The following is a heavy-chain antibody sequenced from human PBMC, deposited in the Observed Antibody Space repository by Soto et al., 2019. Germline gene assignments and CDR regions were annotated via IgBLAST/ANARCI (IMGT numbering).Heavy chain of an antibody. CDR3: AKMSGYGMDV. CDR2: ISYDGSNK. CDR1: GFTFSSYG. J-gene: IGHJ6*02. V-gene: IGHV3-30*18. Sequence: PXVSLQLSFAASGFTFSSYGMHWVRQAPGKGLEWVAVISYDGSNKYYADSVKGRFTISRDNSKNTLYLQMNSLRAEDTAVYYCAKMSGYGMDVWGQGTTVTVSS.